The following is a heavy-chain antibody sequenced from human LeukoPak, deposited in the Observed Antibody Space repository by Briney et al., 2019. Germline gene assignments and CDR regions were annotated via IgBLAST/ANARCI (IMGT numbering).Heavy chain of an antibody. CDR2: VSGSGSTV. Sequence: PGGSLRLSCAASGFTFGDHIMNWVRQLPGKRLEWVAYVSGSGSTVYYPDSVKGRFTVSRDNGKSSLYLQMNSLRVEDTALYYCVRQFASWGQGTLVTVSS. CDR1: GFTFGDHI. J-gene: IGHJ4*02. V-gene: IGHV3-48*01. CDR3: VRQFAS.